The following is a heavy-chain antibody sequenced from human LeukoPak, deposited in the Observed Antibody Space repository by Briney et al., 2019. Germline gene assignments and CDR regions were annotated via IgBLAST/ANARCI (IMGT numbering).Heavy chain of an antibody. Sequence: GGSLRLSCAASGFIFSTYWMHWVRQAPGKGLVWVSRINSDGSSTSYADSVKGRFTISRDNAKNSLYLQMNSLRAEDTAVYYCARARPYGSGRNWFDPWGQGALVTVSS. CDR2: INSDGSST. V-gene: IGHV3-74*01. D-gene: IGHD3-10*01. CDR1: GFIFSTYW. J-gene: IGHJ5*02. CDR3: ARARPYGSGRNWFDP.